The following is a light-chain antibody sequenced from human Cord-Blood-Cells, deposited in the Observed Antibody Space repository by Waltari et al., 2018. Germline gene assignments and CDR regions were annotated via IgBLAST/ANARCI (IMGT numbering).Light chain of an antibody. V-gene: IGLV3-19*01. Sequence: SSELTQDPAVSVALGQTVRITCQGDSLRSYYARWYQQKPGQAPVLVSYGKNNRPSGIPARFSCSSSRNTASLTITGAQAEDEADYSCNSRDSSGNHPNWVFGGGTKLTVL. CDR1: SLRSYY. J-gene: IGLJ3*02. CDR3: NSRDSSGNHPNWV. CDR2: GKN.